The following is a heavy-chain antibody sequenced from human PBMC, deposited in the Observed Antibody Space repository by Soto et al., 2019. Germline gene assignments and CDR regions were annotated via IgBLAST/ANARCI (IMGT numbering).Heavy chain of an antibody. CDR3: ARALLTRQKIITVTMYYFDY. CDR2: ISSDSSSI. J-gene: IGHJ4*02. CDR1: GFTFSTYS. Sequence: GGSLRLSCAASGFTFSTYSMNWVRQAPGKGLEWLSYISSDSSSIYFADSVKGRFTIYRDNAKNSLYLQMNSLRDEDTAVYYCARALLTRQKIITVTMYYFDYWGQGTLVTVSS. D-gene: IGHD4-17*01. V-gene: IGHV3-48*02.